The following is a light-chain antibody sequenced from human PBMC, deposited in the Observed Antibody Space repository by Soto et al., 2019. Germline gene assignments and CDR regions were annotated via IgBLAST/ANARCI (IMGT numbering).Light chain of an antibody. Sequence: QSVLTQPASVSGSPGQSISISCIGTSSDVGAFNYVSWYQHHPRKAPQLIIYDVTSRPSGASNRFSASKSGNTASLTISGLQAEDEADYYCSSYTTRNTEVFGTGTKVTVL. CDR2: DVT. J-gene: IGLJ1*01. CDR3: SSYTTRNTEV. CDR1: SSDVGAFNY. V-gene: IGLV2-14*03.